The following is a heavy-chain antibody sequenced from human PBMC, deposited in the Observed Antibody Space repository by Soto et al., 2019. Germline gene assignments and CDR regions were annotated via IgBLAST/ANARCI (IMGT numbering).Heavy chain of an antibody. CDR1: GGSLSDYY. CDR2: INHSGST. J-gene: IGHJ4*02. V-gene: IGHV4-34*01. CDR3: ARSETAMALYYFDY. D-gene: IGHD5-18*01. Sequence: SETLSLTCAVYGGSLSDYYWSWIRQPPGKGLEWIGEINHSGSTNYNPSLKSRVTISVDTSKKQFSLKLSSVTAADTAVYYCARSETAMALYYFDYWGQGTLVTVHS.